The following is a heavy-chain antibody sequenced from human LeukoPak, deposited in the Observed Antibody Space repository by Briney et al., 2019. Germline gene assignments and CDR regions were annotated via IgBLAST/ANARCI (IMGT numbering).Heavy chain of an antibody. Sequence: GGSLRLSCAASGFTFSCYAMSWVLQAPGKGLEWVSAISGSGGSTYYADFVRGRFTISRDNSKNTLYLQMNSLRAEDTAVYYCANHYDSSGFDYWGQGTLVTVSS. D-gene: IGHD3-22*01. CDR1: GFTFSCYA. J-gene: IGHJ4*02. V-gene: IGHV3-23*01. CDR2: ISGSGGST. CDR3: ANHYDSSGFDY.